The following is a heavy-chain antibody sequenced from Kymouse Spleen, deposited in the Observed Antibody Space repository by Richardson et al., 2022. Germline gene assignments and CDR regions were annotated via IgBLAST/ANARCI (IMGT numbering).Heavy chain of an antibody. J-gene: IGHJ4*02. CDR2: IRSKANSYAT. Sequence: EVQLVESGGGLVQPGGSLKLSCAASGFTFSGSAMHWVRQASGKGLEWVGRIRSKANSYATAYAASVKGRFTISRDDSKNTAYLQMNSLKTEDTAVYYCTRGITGTTYYFDYWGQGTLVTVSS. D-gene: IGHD1-7*01. CDR3: TRGITGTTYYFDY. CDR1: GFTFSGSA. V-gene: IGHV3-73*02.